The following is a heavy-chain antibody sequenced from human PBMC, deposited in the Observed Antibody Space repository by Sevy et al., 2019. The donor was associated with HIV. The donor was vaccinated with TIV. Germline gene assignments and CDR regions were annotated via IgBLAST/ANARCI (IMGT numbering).Heavy chain of an antibody. CDR2: ISGSGGST. CDR1: GFTFSSYA. CDR3: AKDKAMIVVAYFDY. D-gene: IGHD3-22*01. Sequence: GGSLRLSCAASGFTFSSYAMSWVRQAPGKGLEWVSAISGSGGSTYYADSVKGRFTISSDNSKNTLYLQMNSLIAEDTAVYYCAKDKAMIVVAYFDYWGQGTLVTVSS. J-gene: IGHJ4*02. V-gene: IGHV3-23*01.